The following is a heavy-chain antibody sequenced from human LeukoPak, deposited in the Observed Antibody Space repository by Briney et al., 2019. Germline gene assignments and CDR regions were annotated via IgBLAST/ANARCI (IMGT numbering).Heavy chain of an antibody. Sequence: GGSLRLSSAASGLTFSSYSMNWVSQAPGKGLEWVSSIISSSSYIYYADSVKGRFTISRDNAKNSLYLQMNSLRAEDTAVYYCARVYGGGYESKEYGMDVWGQGTTVTVSS. V-gene: IGHV3-21*01. D-gene: IGHD5-12*01. J-gene: IGHJ6*02. CDR3: ARVYGGGYESKEYGMDV. CDR1: GLTFSSYS. CDR2: IISSSSYI.